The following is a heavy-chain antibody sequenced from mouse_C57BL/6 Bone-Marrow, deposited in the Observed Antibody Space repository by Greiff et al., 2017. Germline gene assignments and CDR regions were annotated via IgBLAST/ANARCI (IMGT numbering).Heavy chain of an antibody. J-gene: IGHJ1*03. D-gene: IGHD2-5*01. V-gene: IGHV1-55*01. CDR3: ARPYSSNYWYFDV. CDR1: GYTFTSYW. Sequence: VQLQQPGAELVKPGASVQMSCKASGYTFTSYWITWVKQRPGQGLEWIGDIYPGSGSTNYNEKFKSKATLTLATSARTSYMQLSSLTSEDSAVYYCARPYSSNYWYFDVWGTGTTVTVSS. CDR2: IYPGSGST.